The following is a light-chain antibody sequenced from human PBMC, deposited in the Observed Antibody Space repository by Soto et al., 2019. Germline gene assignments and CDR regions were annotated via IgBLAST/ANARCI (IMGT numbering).Light chain of an antibody. CDR1: QSINNN. CDR3: QQYNNWPPWT. V-gene: IGKV3D-15*01. J-gene: IGKJ1*01. Sequence: EIVMTQSTDTLSVSPGERATLSCRASQSINNNLAWYQQKPGQAPRLLIYGASTRATGIPARFSGSASGTEFTLTISNQQSEDFAVYYCQQYNNWPPWTFGQGTKVEIK. CDR2: GAS.